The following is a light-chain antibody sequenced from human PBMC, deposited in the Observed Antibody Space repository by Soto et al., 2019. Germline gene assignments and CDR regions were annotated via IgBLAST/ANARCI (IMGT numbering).Light chain of an antibody. V-gene: IGLV6-57*04. Sequence: NFMLTQPHSVSESPGKTVTISCTRSSDSIDSNYVQWYQQRPGSAPTTVIYEDNQRPSGVPDRFSGSIDSSSNSASLTISGLRAEDEADYYCQSFDSTNLVFGGGTKLTVL. CDR2: EDN. J-gene: IGLJ2*01. CDR3: QSFDSTNLV. CDR1: SDSIDSNY.